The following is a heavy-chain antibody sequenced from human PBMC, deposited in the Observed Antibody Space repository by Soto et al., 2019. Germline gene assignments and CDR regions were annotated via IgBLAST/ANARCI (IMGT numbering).Heavy chain of an antibody. V-gene: IGHV1-46*03. CDR1: GYTFTNYY. CDR3: ARAAWTTVTIRLDDVLDV. J-gene: IGHJ3*01. D-gene: IGHD4-4*01. CDR2: INPNGGST. Sequence: QVQLVQSGAEVKKPGASLRVSCKASGYTFTNYYIDWVRQAPGQGLEWMGIINPNGGSTTYVQKFQGRVTMTRDTSTNTVYMELSSLRSEDTAVYYWARAAWTTVTIRLDDVLDVWGQGTMVTVSS.